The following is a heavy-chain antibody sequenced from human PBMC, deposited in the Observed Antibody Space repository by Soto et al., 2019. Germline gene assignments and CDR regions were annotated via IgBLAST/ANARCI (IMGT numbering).Heavy chain of an antibody. J-gene: IGHJ5*02. CDR1: GGSISSYY. CDR2: IYYSGST. V-gene: IGHV4-59*08. CDR3: ARHVWGYSNYGFDP. D-gene: IGHD4-4*01. Sequence: PSETLSLTCTVSGGSISSYYWSWIRQPPGKGLEWIGYIYYSGSTNYNPSLKSRVTISVDTSKNQFSLKLSSVTAADTAVYYCARHVWGYSNYGFDPWGQGTLVTVSS.